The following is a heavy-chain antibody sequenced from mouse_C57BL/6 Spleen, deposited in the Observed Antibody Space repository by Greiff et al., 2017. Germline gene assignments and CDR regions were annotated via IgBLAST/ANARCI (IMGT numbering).Heavy chain of an antibody. CDR1: GYSITSGYY. CDR2: ISYDGSN. CDR3: ASSYGSSYGYYAMDY. V-gene: IGHV3-6*01. Sequence: EVKLVESGPGLVKPSQSLSLTCSVTGYSITSGYYWNWIRHFPGNKLEWMGYISYDGSNNYNPSLKNRISITRDPSKNQFFLKLNSVTTEDTATYYCASSYGSSYGYYAMDYWGQGTSVTVSS. D-gene: IGHD1-1*01. J-gene: IGHJ4*01.